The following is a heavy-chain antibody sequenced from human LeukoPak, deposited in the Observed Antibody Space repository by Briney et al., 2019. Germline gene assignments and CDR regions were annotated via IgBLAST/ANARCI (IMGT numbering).Heavy chain of an antibody. CDR3: ARATLDN. V-gene: IGHV3-53*01. CDR2: IYSGGST. J-gene: IGHJ4*02. CDR1: GFTVSNNY. Sequence: SGGSLRLSCAASGFTVSNNYISWVRQAPGKGLEWVSVIYSGGSTKYADSVKARFTISRDNSKNTVYLQMNSLRADDSAVYYCARATLDNWAGGTLVTVSS.